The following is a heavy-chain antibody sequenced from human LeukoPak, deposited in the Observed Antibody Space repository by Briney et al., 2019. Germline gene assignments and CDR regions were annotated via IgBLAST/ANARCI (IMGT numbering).Heavy chain of an antibody. CDR1: GGYISNGDYY. CDR2: IYYSGST. V-gene: IGHV4-30-4*08. CDR3: ARQYSSGWYQIDY. J-gene: IGHJ4*02. Sequence: SQTLSLTCTVSGGYISNGDYYWSWIRHPPRKGLEWVGYIYYSGSTYYNPSLKSRVTISVDTSKNQFSLKLSSVTAADTAVYYCARQYSSGWYQIDYWGQGTLVTVSS. D-gene: IGHD6-19*01.